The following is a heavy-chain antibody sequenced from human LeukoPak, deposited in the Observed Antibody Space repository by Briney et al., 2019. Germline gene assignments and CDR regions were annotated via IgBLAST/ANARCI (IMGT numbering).Heavy chain of an antibody. CDR3: TTALAYYDSSGSPDYRDY. D-gene: IGHD3-22*01. CDR1: GFTFSNAW. CDR2: IKSKTDGGTT. Sequence: PGGSLRLSCAASGFTFSNAWMSWVRQAPGKGLEWVGRIKSKTDGGTTDYAAPVKGRFTISRDDSKNTLYLQMNSLKTEDTAVYYCTTALAYYDSSGSPDYRDYWGQGTLVTVSS. J-gene: IGHJ4*02. V-gene: IGHV3-15*01.